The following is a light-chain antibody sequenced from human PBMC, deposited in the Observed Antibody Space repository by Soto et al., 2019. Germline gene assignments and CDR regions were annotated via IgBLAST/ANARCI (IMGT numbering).Light chain of an antibody. CDR1: QSVSSTY. CDR2: GAS. V-gene: IGKV3-20*01. Sequence: EIGLTQSPGTLSLSPGERATLSCRASQSVSSTYLIWYQQKPGQAPRLLIYGASSRATGVPDRFSGGGSGTEFTLTISSLQSEDFAVYYCQQYGSSPITFGQGTRLEI. CDR3: QQYGSSPIT. J-gene: IGKJ5*01.